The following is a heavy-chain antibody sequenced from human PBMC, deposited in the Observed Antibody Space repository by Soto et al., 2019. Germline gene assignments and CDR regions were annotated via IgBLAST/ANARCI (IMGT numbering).Heavy chain of an antibody. CDR1: GFIFTNYA. CDR2: ISGSGGDT. V-gene: IGHV3-23*01. CDR3: AKAVGGGRSGRGAFYPLGV. Sequence: EVQLLESGGTLVQPGQSLRLSCSSSGFIFTNYAMTWVRQAPRKGPEWVSGISGSGGDTYYADSVRGRFSVSRDYSKNTLNLQMNSLRAYDTAIYYCAKAVGGGRSGRGAFYPLGVWGQGTTVTVSS. J-gene: IGHJ6*02. D-gene: IGHD2-15*01.